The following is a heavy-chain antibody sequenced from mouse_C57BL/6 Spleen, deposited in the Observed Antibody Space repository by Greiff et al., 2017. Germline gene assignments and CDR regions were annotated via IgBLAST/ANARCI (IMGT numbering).Heavy chain of an antibody. D-gene: IGHD1-1*01. CDR2: ISNGGGST. J-gene: IGHJ1*03. CDR1: GFTFSDYY. V-gene: IGHV5-12*01. CDR3: ARLRRDGSSYSDFDV. Sequence: EVMLVESGGGLVQPGGSLKLSCAASGFTFSDYYMYWVRQTPEKRLEWVAYISNGGGSTYYPDTVKGRFTISRDNAKNTLYLQMSRLKSEDTAMYYCARLRRDGSSYSDFDVWGTGTTVTVSS.